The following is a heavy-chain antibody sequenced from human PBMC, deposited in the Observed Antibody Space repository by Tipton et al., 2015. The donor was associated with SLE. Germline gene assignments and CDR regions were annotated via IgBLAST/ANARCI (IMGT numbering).Heavy chain of an antibody. V-gene: IGHV3-43*01. J-gene: IGHJ3*02. D-gene: IGHD3-16*01. CDR1: GFTFDDYT. CDR2: ISWDGGST. Sequence: GSLRLSCAASGFTFDDYTMHWVRQAPGKGLEWVSLISWDGGSTYYADSVKGRFTISRDNSKNSLYLQMNSLRTEDAALYYCAKDWPGMGAFDIWGQGTMVTVSS. CDR3: AKDWPGMGAFDI.